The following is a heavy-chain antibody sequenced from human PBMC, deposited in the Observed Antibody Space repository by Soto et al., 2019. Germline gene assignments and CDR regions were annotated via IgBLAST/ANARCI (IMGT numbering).Heavy chain of an antibody. J-gene: IGHJ4*02. V-gene: IGHV4-30-2*01. CDR1: GGSISSAAYS. Sequence: SETLSLTCTVSGGSISSAAYSWSWIRQPPGKGLEWIGYIYPSGMPFYNPSLRSRVTISIDRSNDQFSLNLKSVTAADTAVYYCARERGGYGLFDRWGQGTPVTVSS. CDR2: IYPSGMP. D-gene: IGHD5-18*01. CDR3: ARERGGYGLFDR.